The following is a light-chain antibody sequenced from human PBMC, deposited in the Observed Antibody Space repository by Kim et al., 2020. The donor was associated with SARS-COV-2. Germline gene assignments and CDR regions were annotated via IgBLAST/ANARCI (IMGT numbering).Light chain of an antibody. CDR3: SSSSTSTTLV. V-gene: IGLV2-14*01. CDR2: GVN. Sequence: QSALTQPASVSGSPGQSITISCSGTRSDIGTPEYQYVSWYQQHPGRAPKLLIFGVNKRPSGVSDRFSGSRSGNTASLTISGLQADDEAEYFCSSSSTSTTLVFGGGTQLTVL. CDR1: RSDIGTPEYQY. J-gene: IGLJ3*02.